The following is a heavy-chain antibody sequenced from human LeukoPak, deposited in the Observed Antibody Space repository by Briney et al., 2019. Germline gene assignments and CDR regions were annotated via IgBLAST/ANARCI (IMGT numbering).Heavy chain of an antibody. Sequence: GGSLRLSCEASGFTFSSYSMNWVRQAPGKGLEWVSSISSSSSYIYYADSVKGRFTISRDNAKNSLYLQMNSLRAEDTAVYYCARGGGYSYGHFDYWGQGTLVTVSS. D-gene: IGHD5-18*01. CDR2: ISSSSSYI. V-gene: IGHV3-21*01. J-gene: IGHJ4*02. CDR1: GFTFSSYS. CDR3: ARGGGYSYGHFDY.